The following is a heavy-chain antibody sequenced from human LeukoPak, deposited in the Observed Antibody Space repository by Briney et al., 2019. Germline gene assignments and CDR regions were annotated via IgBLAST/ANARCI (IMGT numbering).Heavy chain of an antibody. Sequence: AGGSLRLSCTASGFTFGDYAMSWVRQAPGKGLEWVSAIIGSGTTTYYADSVKGRFTVSRDNSKNTLYLQMNSLRAEDTAVYYCAKRYSSGWYYFEYWGQGTLVTVSS. D-gene: IGHD6-19*01. CDR1: GFTFGDYA. CDR3: AKRYSSGWYYFEY. J-gene: IGHJ4*02. V-gene: IGHV3-23*01. CDR2: IIGSGTTT.